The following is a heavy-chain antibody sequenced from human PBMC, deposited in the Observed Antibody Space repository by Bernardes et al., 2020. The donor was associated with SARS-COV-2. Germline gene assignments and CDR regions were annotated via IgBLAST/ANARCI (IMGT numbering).Heavy chain of an antibody. V-gene: IGHV3-7*01. CDR2: IKQGGSEK. D-gene: IGHD3-22*01. CDR1: GFTFSTFW. CDR3: ARRAWVSSSLGSSGFLDY. J-gene: IGHJ4*02. Sequence: GGSLRLSCAASGFTFSTFWMSWFRQTPGKGLEWVANIKQGGSEKQYVDSVKGRFTISRDDASNSLYLQMHRLRDEDTGIYYCARRAWVSSSLGSSGFLDYWGQGTLVTVSS.